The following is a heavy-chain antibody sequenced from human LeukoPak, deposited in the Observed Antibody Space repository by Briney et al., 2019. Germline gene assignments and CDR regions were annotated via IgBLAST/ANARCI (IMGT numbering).Heavy chain of an antibody. J-gene: IGHJ4*02. CDR1: GLTVSSNY. D-gene: IGHD4-23*01. Sequence: PGGSLRLSCAASGLTVSSNYMSWVRQAPGKGLEWVSVIYSDGSTYYADSVKGRFTISRDNSKNTVYLQMNSLRAEDTAVYFCARRPDYGGTPTFDLWGQGTLVTVSS. CDR2: IYSDGST. V-gene: IGHV3-66*01. CDR3: ARRPDYGGTPTFDL.